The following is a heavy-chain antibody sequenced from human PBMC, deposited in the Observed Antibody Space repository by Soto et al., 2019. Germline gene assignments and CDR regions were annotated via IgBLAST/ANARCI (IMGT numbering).Heavy chain of an antibody. CDR3: ARARVSTPRLEDPFDI. CDR1: GYSFTTYW. CDR2: IYPGDSDT. J-gene: IGHJ3*02. Sequence: ESLKISCKGSGYSFTTYWLAWVRQMPGKGLEYMGIIYPGDSDTRYSPSFQGQVTISADKSISTAYLQWTSLEASDTAIYYCARARVSTPRLEDPFDIWGQGTMVTVSS. D-gene: IGHD5-12*01. V-gene: IGHV5-51*01.